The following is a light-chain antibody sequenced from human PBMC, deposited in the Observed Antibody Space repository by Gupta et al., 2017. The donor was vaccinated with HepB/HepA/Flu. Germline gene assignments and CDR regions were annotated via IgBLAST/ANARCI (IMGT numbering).Light chain of an antibody. Sequence: QSVLTQPPSASWTPGQRFTISCSGSSSNSGSNTVTWYQQLPGTAPKLLIYSSNQRPSGVPDRFSGSKSGTSASLAISGLQSEDEADYYCAAWNDSLTGLVFGGGTKLTVL. CDR2: SSN. V-gene: IGLV1-44*01. J-gene: IGLJ3*02. CDR1: SSNSGSNT. CDR3: AAWNDSLTGLV.